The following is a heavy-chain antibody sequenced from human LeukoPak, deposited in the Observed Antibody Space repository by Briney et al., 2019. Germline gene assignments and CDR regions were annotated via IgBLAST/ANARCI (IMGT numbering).Heavy chain of an antibody. V-gene: IGHV3-74*01. CDR1: GFTFSTYW. CDR3: ARDNRVRGVFDY. D-gene: IGHD3-10*01. CDR2: INMDGTTI. J-gene: IGHJ4*02. Sequence: GGSLRLSCAASGFTFSTYWMHWVRQSPGKGLVWVSRINMDGTTISYAGSVEGRFTISRDNAKNTLYLQMNSLRAEDTAVYYCARDNRVRGVFDYWGQGTLVTVSS.